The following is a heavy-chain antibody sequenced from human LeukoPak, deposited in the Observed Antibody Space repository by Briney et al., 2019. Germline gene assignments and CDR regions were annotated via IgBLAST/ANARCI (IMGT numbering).Heavy chain of an antibody. V-gene: IGHV1-2*06. CDR1: GYTFTGYY. Sequence: ASVKVSCKASGYTFTGYYMHWVRQAPGQGLEWMGRINPNSGGTYYAQKFQDRVTMTRDTSISTAYMELSRLTPDDTAVYYCARGPRSSSGYYEFDYWGQGTLVTVSS. J-gene: IGHJ4*02. CDR2: INPNSGGT. CDR3: ARGPRSSSGYYEFDY. D-gene: IGHD3-22*01.